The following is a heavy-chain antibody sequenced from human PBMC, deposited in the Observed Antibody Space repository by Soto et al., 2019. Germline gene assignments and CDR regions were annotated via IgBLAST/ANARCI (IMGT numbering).Heavy chain of an antibody. CDR1: GFTFSTYT. J-gene: IGHJ1*01. Sequence: PGGSLRLSCVASGFTFSTYTIHWVRQAPGKGLEWVALITSDGDDQYYADSVKGRFTISRDNSKSAVLLQMNRMRAEDTAVYYCAKGVPGIAVAGTGYFQHWGQGT. D-gene: IGHD6-19*01. CDR3: AKGVPGIAVAGTGYFQH. CDR2: ITSDGDDQ. V-gene: IGHV3-30-3*01.